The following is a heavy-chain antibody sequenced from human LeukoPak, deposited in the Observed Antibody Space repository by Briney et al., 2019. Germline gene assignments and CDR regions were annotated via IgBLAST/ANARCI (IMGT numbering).Heavy chain of an antibody. CDR3: ARDRSVRGVLRYFDY. CDR1: GFTFSSYS. CDR2: ISSSSSTI. V-gene: IGHV3-48*04. Sequence: GGSLRLSCAASGFTFSSYSMNWVRQAPGKGLEWVSYISSSSSTIYYADSVKGRFTISRDNAKNSLYLQMNSLRTEDTAVYYCARDRSVRGVLRYFDYWGQGTLVTVSS. D-gene: IGHD3-10*01. J-gene: IGHJ4*02.